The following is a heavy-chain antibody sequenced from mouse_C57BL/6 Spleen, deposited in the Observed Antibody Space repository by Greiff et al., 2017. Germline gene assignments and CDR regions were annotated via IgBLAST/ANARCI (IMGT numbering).Heavy chain of an antibody. CDR1: GFTFSDYY. V-gene: IGHV5-16*01. CDR2: INYDGSST. D-gene: IGHD1-1*01. Sequence: EVQLVESEGGLVQPGSSMKLSCTASGFTFSDYYMAWVRQVPEKGLEWVANINYDGSSTYYLDSLKSRFILSRDNAKNLLYLQMSSLKSEDTATYYCARVIYYYGRAGAMDYWGQGTSVTVSS. J-gene: IGHJ4*01. CDR3: ARVIYYYGRAGAMDY.